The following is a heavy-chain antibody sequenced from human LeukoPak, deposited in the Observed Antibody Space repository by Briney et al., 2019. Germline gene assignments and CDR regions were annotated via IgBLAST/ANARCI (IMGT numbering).Heavy chain of an antibody. CDR3: ARGCSSTSCYGFDY. V-gene: IGHV3-74*01. J-gene: IGHJ4*02. D-gene: IGHD2-2*01. CDR1: GFTFNRHW. Sequence: PGGSLRLSCAPSGFTFNRHWMHWVPQAPGKGRLWVSGMNGEGSSTSNEDSVKGRFTISRNNAKNMLYLQMNSLRAEDTAVYYCARGCSSTSCYGFDYWGQGTLVTVSS. CDR2: MNGEGSST.